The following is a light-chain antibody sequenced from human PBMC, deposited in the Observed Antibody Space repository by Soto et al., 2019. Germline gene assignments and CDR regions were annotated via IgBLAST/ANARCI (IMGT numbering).Light chain of an antibody. J-gene: IGLJ1*01. CDR2: EVN. Sequence: QSVLTQPASVSGSPGQSITISCTGNSSDVGGYNYVSWYQQHPGKAPKLMIYEVNNRPSGVSNRFSGSKSGSTASLTISGLQAEDEADYYCSSYTSSSTLGVFGTGTKVTVL. V-gene: IGLV2-14*01. CDR3: SSYTSSSTLGV. CDR1: SSDVGGYNY.